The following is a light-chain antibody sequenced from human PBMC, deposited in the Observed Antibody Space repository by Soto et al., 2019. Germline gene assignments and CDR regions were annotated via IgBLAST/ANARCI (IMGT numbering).Light chain of an antibody. Sequence: QSALTQPASVSGSPGQSITISCTGTSSDVGDYNYVSWYQQHPGKAPKLMIYDVSNRPSGVSNRFSGSKSGNTASLTISGLQAEDEADYYCSSYTSSSPYVFGTGTKVNVL. CDR3: SSYTSSSPYV. CDR1: SSDVGDYNY. V-gene: IGLV2-14*01. J-gene: IGLJ1*01. CDR2: DVS.